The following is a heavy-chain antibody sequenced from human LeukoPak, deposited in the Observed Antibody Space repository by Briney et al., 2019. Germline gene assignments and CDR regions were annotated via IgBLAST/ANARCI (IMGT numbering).Heavy chain of an antibody. D-gene: IGHD6-6*01. CDR1: GFTFSSYA. V-gene: IGHV3-30-3*01. CDR3: AREHSSSSDY. CDR2: ISCDGSNK. J-gene: IGHJ4*02. Sequence: GGSLRLSCAASGFTFSSYAMHWVRQAPGKGLEWVAVISCDGSNKYYADSVKGRFTISRDNSKNTLYLQMNSLRAEDTAVYYCAREHSSSSDYWGQGTLVTDSS.